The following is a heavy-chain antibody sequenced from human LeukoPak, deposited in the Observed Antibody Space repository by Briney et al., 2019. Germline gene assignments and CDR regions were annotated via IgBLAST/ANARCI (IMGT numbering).Heavy chain of an antibody. CDR1: GFTFSNYG. D-gene: IGHD5-12*01. Sequence: PGGSLRLSCAASGFTFSNYGMHWVRQAPGKGLEWVSGISWNSGSIGYADSVKGRFTISRDNAKNSLYLQMNSLRAEDTALYYCAKDGGLTVARAFDIWGQGTMVTVSS. CDR3: AKDGGLTVARAFDI. CDR2: ISWNSGSI. J-gene: IGHJ3*02. V-gene: IGHV3-9*01.